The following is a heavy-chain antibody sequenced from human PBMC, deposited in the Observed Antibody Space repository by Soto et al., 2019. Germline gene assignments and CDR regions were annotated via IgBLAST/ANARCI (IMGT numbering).Heavy chain of an antibody. CDR1: GYTFTSYG. Sequence: ASVKVSCKGLGYTFTSYGISWVRQAPGQGLEWMGWIRPNDGHTNYAQKFQDRVTMTRDTSTTTVYMDLRSLGSDDTAVHYCAIIGSGDYSDFDYWGQGTLVTVSS. CDR2: IRPNDGHT. J-gene: IGHJ4*02. CDR3: AIIGSGDYSDFDY. V-gene: IGHV1-18*01. D-gene: IGHD4-4*01.